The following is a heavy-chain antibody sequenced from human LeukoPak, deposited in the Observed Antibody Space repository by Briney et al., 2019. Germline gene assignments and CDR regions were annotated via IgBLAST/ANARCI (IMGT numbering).Heavy chain of an antibody. J-gene: IGHJ4*01. CDR1: GDSIRNHY. D-gene: IGHD2-15*01. CDR2: IHYSGST. Sequence: SETLSLTCTVSGDSIRNHYWSWIRRPPGKGLECIEVIHYSGSTNYNPSVKSRVTISVDTPKNQFSLKLNSVTAADTAVYFCARVSLSGYCSGASCYFDYWGHGTLVTVSS. V-gene: IGHV4-59*11. CDR3: ARVSLSGYCSGASCYFDY.